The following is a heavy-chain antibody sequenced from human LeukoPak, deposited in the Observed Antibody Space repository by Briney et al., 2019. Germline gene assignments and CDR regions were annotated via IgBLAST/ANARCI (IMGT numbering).Heavy chain of an antibody. CDR3: XXXXXXXXXXPYYYYYGMDV. CDR1: GFTFSSYG. V-gene: IGHV3-33*01. J-gene: IGHJ6*02. CDR2: IWYDGSNK. Sequence: PGGSLRLSCAASGFTFSSYGMHWVRQAPGKGLEWVAVIWYDGSNKYYADSVKGRFTISRDNSKNTLYLQMNSLRAEDTAVYYCXXXXXXXXXXPYYYYYGMDVWGQGTTVTVSS.